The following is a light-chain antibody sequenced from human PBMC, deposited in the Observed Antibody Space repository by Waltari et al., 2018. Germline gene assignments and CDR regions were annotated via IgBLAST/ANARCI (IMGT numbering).Light chain of an antibody. CDR3: QQYKSLPRT. J-gene: IGKJ1*01. V-gene: IGKV1-33*01. CDR2: DGS. Sequence: DIQMTQSPSSMSASVGARVSITCQASQDISDYLSWSHQKPGKAPKLLIYDGSNLQTGVPSRFSGSGSGTYFTFTISSLQPEDIATYYCQQYKSLPRTFGQGTKVEIK. CDR1: QDISDY.